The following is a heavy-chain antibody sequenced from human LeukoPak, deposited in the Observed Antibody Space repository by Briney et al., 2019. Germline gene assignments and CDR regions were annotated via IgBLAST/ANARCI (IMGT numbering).Heavy chain of an antibody. CDR2: ISSSSSYI. V-gene: IGHV3-21*01. CDR3: AKDILGITIFGGYGMDV. J-gene: IGHJ6*02. D-gene: IGHD3-3*01. Sequence: PGGSLRLSCAASGFTFSSYSMNWVRQAPGKGLEWVSSISSSSSYIYYADSVKGRFTISRDNAKNSLYLQMNSLRAEDTAVYYCAKDILGITIFGGYGMDVWGQGTTVTVSS. CDR1: GFTFSSYS.